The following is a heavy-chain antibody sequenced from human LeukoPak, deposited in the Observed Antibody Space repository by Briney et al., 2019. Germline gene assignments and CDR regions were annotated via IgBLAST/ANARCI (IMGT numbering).Heavy chain of an antibody. V-gene: IGHV3-23*01. CDR1: GFSFNNYA. CDR3: AKETSSGNFVTIAC. D-gene: IGHD1-26*01. CDR2: ITGDGGGT. J-gene: IGHJ4*02. Sequence: GGSLRLSCSASGFSFNNYAMSWVRQAPGKGLEWVSAITGDGGGTNHADSVKGRFPISRDNSKNTLYLQMDSLRAEDTAVYYCAKETSSGNFVTIACWGQGTLVTVSS.